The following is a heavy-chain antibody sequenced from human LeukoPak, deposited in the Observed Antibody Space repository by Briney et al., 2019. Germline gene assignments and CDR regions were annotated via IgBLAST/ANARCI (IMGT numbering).Heavy chain of an antibody. D-gene: IGHD6-19*01. CDR3: ARDQEQRLVLGTFNI. CDR2: INPNSGGT. CDR1: GYTFTGYY. J-gene: IGHJ3*02. Sequence: ASVKVSCKASGYTFTGYYMHWVRQAPGQGLEWMGWINPNSGGTNYAQKFQGRVTMTRDTSISTAYMELSRLRSDDTAVYYCARDQEQRLVLGTFNIWGQGTVVTVSS. V-gene: IGHV1-2*02.